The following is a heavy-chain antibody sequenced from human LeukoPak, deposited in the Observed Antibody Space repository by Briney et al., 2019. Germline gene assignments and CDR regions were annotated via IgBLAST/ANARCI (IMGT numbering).Heavy chain of an antibody. CDR2: INHSGGT. CDR1: GGSFSGFY. V-gene: IGHV4-34*01. J-gene: IGHJ4*02. D-gene: IGHD6-13*01. CDR3: ARGPPRYSSRKYFDY. Sequence: SETLSLTCAVYGGSFSGFYWSWIRQPPGKGLEWIGDINHSGGTNYIPSLKSRVTISVDTSKNQFSLKLSSVTAADTAVYYCARGPPRYSSRKYFDYWGQGTLVTVSS.